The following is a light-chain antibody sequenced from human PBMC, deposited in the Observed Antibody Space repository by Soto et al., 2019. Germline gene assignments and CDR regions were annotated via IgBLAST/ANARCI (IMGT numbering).Light chain of an antibody. CDR2: DAS. CDR3: LQDHSYPWT. CDR1: QSITNW. V-gene: IGKV1-5*01. J-gene: IGKJ1*01. Sequence: DIQMTQSPSTLSASVGDRVTITCRASQSITNWLAWYQQEPGKAPKLLVYDASSLESGVPSRFSGSGSGTEFTLTISSLQPDDFATYYCLQDHSYPWTFGQGTKVEIK.